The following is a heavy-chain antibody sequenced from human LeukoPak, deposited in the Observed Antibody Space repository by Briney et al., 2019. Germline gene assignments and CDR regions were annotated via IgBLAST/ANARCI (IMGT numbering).Heavy chain of an antibody. CDR1: GYIFAGYN. V-gene: IGHV1-2*02. CDR3: AREGSGYDYYYFDY. D-gene: IGHD5-12*01. Sequence: ASVKVSCRTSGYIFAGYNTHWVRQAPGQGLEWMRRIDPHSGDTRISQKFQGRVTVTRDTSISTVYMELNGLTSDDTAIYYCAREGSGYDYYYFDYWGQGTLVTVSS. CDR2: IDPHSGDT. J-gene: IGHJ4*02.